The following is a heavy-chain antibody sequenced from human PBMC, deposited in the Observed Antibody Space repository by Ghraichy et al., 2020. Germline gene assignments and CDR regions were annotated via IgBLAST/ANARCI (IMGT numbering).Heavy chain of an antibody. V-gene: IGHV1-2*02. D-gene: IGHD3-22*01. CDR2: INPNSGGT. J-gene: IGHJ4*02. CDR1: GYTFTGYY. Sequence: ASVKVSCKASGYTFTGYYMHWVRQAPGQGLEWMGWINPNSGGTNYAQKFQGRITMTRDTSISTAYMELSRLRSDDTAVYYCAGAYYYDSSGYWKSFDYWGQGTLVTVSS. CDR3: AGAYYYDSSGYWKSFDY.